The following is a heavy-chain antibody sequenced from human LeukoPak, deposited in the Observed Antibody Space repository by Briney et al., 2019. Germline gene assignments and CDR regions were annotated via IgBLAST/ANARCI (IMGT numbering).Heavy chain of an antibody. V-gene: IGHV3-21*01. J-gene: IGHJ5*02. CDR3: ARDAYYYDSRGSP. Sequence: GGSLRLSCAASGFTFSSYSMNWVRQAPGKGLEWFSSISSSSSYIYYADSMKGRVTISRDNAKNSLYLQMNNLRAEDTAVYYCARDAYYYDSRGSPWGQGTLVTVSS. CDR1: GFTFSSYS. D-gene: IGHD3-22*01. CDR2: ISSSSSYI.